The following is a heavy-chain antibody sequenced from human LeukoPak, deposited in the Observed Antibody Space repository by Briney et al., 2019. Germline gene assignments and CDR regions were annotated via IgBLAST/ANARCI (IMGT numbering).Heavy chain of an antibody. D-gene: IGHD5-18*01. J-gene: IGHJ5*02. CDR3: ARVGYGPNWFDP. CDR2: ISSSGSTI. Sequence: PGGSLRLSCAASGFTFSSYEMNWVRQAPGKGLEWVSYISSSGSTIYYADSVKGRFTISRDNAKNSLYLQMKSLRAEDTAVYYCARVGYGPNWFDPWGQGTLVTVSS. V-gene: IGHV3-48*03. CDR1: GFTFSSYE.